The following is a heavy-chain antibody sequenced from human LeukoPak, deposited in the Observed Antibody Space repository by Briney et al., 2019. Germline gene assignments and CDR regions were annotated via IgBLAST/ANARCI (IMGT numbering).Heavy chain of an antibody. CDR1: GGSFSGYY. J-gene: IGHJ4*02. D-gene: IGHD6-19*01. CDR3: ARRYSSGWPFDY. Sequence: SETLSLTCAVYGGSFSGYYWSWIRQLPGKGLEWIGEINHSGSTNYNPSLKSRVTISVDTSKNQFSLKLSSVTAADTAVYYCARRYSSGWPFDYWGQGTLVTVSS. V-gene: IGHV4-34*01. CDR2: INHSGST.